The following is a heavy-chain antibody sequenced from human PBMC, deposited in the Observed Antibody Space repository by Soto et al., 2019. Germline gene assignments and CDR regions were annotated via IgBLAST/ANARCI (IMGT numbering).Heavy chain of an antibody. CDR2: ISTYTGNT. V-gene: IGHV1-18*01. D-gene: IGHD3-10*01. Sequence: QVHLVQSGAEVKKPGASVKVSCKASGYTFTNYDINWVRQAPGQGLEWMGWISTYTGNTNYAQKLQGRVTMTTDTSTSTAYMELSSLRSDGTDVYYCARVYYPGSGRPTPGGMDVWGQGTTVTVSS. CDR3: ARVYYPGSGRPTPGGMDV. CDR1: GYTFTNYD. J-gene: IGHJ6*02.